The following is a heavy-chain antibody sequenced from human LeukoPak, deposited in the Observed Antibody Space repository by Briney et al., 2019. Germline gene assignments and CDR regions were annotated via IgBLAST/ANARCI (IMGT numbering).Heavy chain of an antibody. CDR2: INPDGTQK. V-gene: IGHV3-7*01. D-gene: IGHD3-16*01. CDR3: VRQMIRFWFDP. CDR1: GFTFSLYW. Sequence: GGSLRLSCTASGFTFSLYWMTWVRQSPGKGLEWVADINPDGTQKYSVDSLKGRFTISRDNAKNSLFLHLNSLRVDDTATYYCVRQMIRFWFDPWGQGTRVTVSS. J-gene: IGHJ5*02.